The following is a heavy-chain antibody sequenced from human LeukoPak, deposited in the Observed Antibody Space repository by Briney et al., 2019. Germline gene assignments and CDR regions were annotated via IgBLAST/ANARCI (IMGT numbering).Heavy chain of an antibody. J-gene: IGHJ4*02. CDR2: IIPIFGTA. CDR1: GGTFSSYA. Sequence: SVKVSCKASGGTFSSYAISWVRQAPGQGLEWMGGIIPIFGTANYAQKFQGRVTITADESTSTAYMELSSLRSEDTAVYYCAKVGAAATGFPFDYWGQGTLVTVSS. CDR3: AKVGAAATGFPFDY. V-gene: IGHV1-69*13. D-gene: IGHD2-15*01.